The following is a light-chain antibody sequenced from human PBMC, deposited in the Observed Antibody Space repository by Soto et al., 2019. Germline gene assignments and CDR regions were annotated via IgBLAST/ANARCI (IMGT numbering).Light chain of an antibody. Sequence: DIVMTQSPDSLAVSLGERATINCKSSQSVLYSSNNKNYLAWYQQKPRQPPKLLLYWASTRESGVPDRFSGSGSGTDFSLTISSLQAEDVAVYYCQQYYATPFTFGPGTKVDI. CDR3: QQYYATPFT. J-gene: IGKJ3*01. V-gene: IGKV4-1*01. CDR1: QSVLYSSNNKNY. CDR2: WAS.